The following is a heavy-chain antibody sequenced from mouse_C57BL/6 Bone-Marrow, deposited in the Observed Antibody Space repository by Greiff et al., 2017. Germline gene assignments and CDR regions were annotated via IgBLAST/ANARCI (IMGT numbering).Heavy chain of an antibody. J-gene: IGHJ3*01. V-gene: IGHV5-4*01. CDR1: GFTFSSYA. CDR3: ARDPIEYYGSSYGGFAD. Sequence: EVQLVESGGGLVKPGGSLKLSCAASGFTFSSYAMSWVRQTPEKRLEWVATISDGGSYTYYPDNVKGRFPISRDNATNNLYLQMSHLKSEDTAMYYCARDPIEYYGSSYGGFADWGQGTLVTVSA. CDR2: ISDGGSYT. D-gene: IGHD1-1*01.